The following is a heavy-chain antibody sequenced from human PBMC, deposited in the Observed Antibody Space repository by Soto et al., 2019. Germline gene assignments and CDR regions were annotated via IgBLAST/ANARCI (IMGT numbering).Heavy chain of an antibody. CDR1: AYSFTNYW. Sequence: PGESLKISCQGSAYSFTNYWISWVRQMPGKGLEWMGRIDPSDSYTNYSPSFHGHVTISADKSISTAYLQWSSLKVSDTAMYYCARSRLTSEVDYWGQGTLVTVSS. J-gene: IGHJ4*02. CDR2: IDPSDSYT. D-gene: IGHD3-16*01. V-gene: IGHV5-10-1*01. CDR3: ARSRLTSEVDY.